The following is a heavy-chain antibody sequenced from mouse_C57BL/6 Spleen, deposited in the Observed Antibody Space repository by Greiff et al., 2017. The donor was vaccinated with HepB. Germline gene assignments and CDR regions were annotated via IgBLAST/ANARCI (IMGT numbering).Heavy chain of an antibody. CDR1: GYTFTSYW. CDR3: ARSRGSSILLAD. J-gene: IGHJ3*01. Sequence: QVQLKQPGAELVKPGASVKMSCKASGYTFTSYWITWVKQRPGQGLEWIGDIYPGSGSTNYNEKFKSKATLTVDTSSSTAYMQLSILTSEDSAVYFCARSRGSSILLADWGQGTLVTVSA. D-gene: IGHD1-1*01. CDR2: IYPGSGST. V-gene: IGHV1-55*01.